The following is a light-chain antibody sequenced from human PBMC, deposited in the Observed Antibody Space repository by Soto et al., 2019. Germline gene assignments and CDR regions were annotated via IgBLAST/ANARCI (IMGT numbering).Light chain of an antibody. J-gene: IGLJ3*02. CDR2: SNN. Sequence: QLVLTQPPSASGTPGQRVTISCSGSSSNIGSDSVNWYQQFPGMAPKLLIYSNNQRPSGVPDRFSGSKSGTSASLAISGLQSEDEADYYCAAWDDSLNGWVFGGGTQLTVL. CDR1: SSNIGSDS. CDR3: AAWDDSLNGWV. V-gene: IGLV1-44*01.